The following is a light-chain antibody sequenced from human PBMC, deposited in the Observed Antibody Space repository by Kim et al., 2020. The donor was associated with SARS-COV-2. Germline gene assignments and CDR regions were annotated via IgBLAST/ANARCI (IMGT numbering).Light chain of an antibody. CDR1: QNINNH. CDR2: DAS. V-gene: IGKV3-15*01. Sequence: PEQSATRSCRPSQNINNHLAWYRHKPGQAPGLLIYDASTRATGIPARFSGSGSGTEFSLTSSSLQSEDFAVYYCQQYINWPLTFGQGTKVDIK. J-gene: IGKJ1*01. CDR3: QQYINWPLT.